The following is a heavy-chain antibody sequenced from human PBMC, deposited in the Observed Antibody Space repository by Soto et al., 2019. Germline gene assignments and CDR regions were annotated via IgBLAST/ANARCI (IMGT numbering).Heavy chain of an antibody. CDR2: IIPIFGTA. CDR1: GGTFSSYA. CDR3: ARHGTGTTESYFQH. V-gene: IGHV1-69*13. J-gene: IGHJ1*01. Sequence: ASVKVSCKASGGTFSSYAISWVRQAPGQGLEWMGGIIPIFGTANYAQKFQGRVTITADESTSTAYMELSSLRSEDTAVYYCARHGTGTTESYFQHSGQGTLVTVSS. D-gene: IGHD1-7*01.